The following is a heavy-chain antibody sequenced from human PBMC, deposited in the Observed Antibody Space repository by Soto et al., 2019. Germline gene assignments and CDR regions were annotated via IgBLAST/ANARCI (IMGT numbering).Heavy chain of an antibody. V-gene: IGHV1-69*13. CDR3: AGFTIFGVVNPYYYYGMDV. Sequence: SVKVSCKASGGTFSSYAISWVRQAPGQGLEWMGGIIPIFGTANYAQKFQGRVTITADESTSTAYMELSSLRSEDTAVYYCAGFTIFGVVNPYYYYGMDVWGQGTTVTV. J-gene: IGHJ6*02. D-gene: IGHD3-3*01. CDR1: GGTFSSYA. CDR2: IIPIFGTA.